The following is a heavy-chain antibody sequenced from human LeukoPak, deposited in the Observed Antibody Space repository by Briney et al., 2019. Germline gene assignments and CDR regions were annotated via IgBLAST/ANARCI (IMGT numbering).Heavy chain of an antibody. CDR3: ARSRGGSFPGGFDP. J-gene: IGHJ5*02. Sequence: GGSLRLSCAASGFPFGSYAMTWVRQAPGKGLEWLSGISGSGGKTYFADSVKGRFTISRDNSKNTLYLEVKSLRVEDTAIYYCARSRGGSFPGGFDPWGRGTLVTVSS. D-gene: IGHD2-15*01. CDR2: ISGSGGKT. V-gene: IGHV3-23*01. CDR1: GFPFGSYA.